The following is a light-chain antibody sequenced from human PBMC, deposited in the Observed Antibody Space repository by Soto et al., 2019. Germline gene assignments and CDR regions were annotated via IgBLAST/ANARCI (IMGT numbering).Light chain of an antibody. CDR2: SNN. Sequence: QAVVTQPPSASGTPGQRVTISCSGSSSNIGGNTVNWYQQLPGTAPKLLIYSNNQRPSGVPDRFSGSKSGTSASLAISGLQXXXXXDXYCAAWDGTLKGRVFGGGTKLTVL. V-gene: IGLV1-44*01. CDR1: SSNIGGNT. CDR3: AAWDGTLKGRV. J-gene: IGLJ3*02.